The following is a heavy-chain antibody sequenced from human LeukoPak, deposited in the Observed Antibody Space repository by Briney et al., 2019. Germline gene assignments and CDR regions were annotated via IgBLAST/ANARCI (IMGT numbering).Heavy chain of an antibody. V-gene: IGHV1-24*01. Sequence: ASVKVSCKVSGYTLTELSIHWVRQAPGNGLEWMGGLDPEDGETIYAQKFRGRVTMTEDTSTDTAYMELSSLRSEDTAVYYCVTLGWFGEAYGMDVWGQGTTVTVSS. CDR3: VTLGWFGEAYGMDV. D-gene: IGHD3-10*01. CDR1: GYTLTELS. J-gene: IGHJ6*02. CDR2: LDPEDGET.